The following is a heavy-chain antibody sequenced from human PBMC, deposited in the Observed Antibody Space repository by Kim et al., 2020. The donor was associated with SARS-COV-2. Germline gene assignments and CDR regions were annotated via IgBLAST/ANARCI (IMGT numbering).Heavy chain of an antibody. V-gene: IGHV3-23*01. Sequence: GGSLRLSCAASGFTFSSYAMSWVRQAPGKGLEWVSAISGSGGSTYYADSVKGRFTISRDNSKNTLYLQMNSLRAEDTAVYYCAKDRDFWSGYYSSFDYWGQGTLVTVSS. CDR2: ISGSGGST. CDR3: AKDRDFWSGYYSSFDY. D-gene: IGHD3-3*01. CDR1: GFTFSSYA. J-gene: IGHJ4*02.